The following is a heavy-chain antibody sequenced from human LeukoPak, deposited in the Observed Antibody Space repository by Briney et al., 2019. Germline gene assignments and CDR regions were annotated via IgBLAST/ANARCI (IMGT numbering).Heavy chain of an antibody. J-gene: IGHJ4*02. Sequence: SETLSLTCGVSGGSISGTNWWSWVRQPPGQGLEWIGEISLAGQTNYNPSLNGRVTMSLDKSSNQLSLHLTSVTVADTATYFCSRESGPFCPFGYWGQGTLVIVSS. CDR3: SRESGPFCPFGY. CDR1: GGSISGTNW. CDR2: ISLAGQT. V-gene: IGHV4/OR15-8*02. D-gene: IGHD1-26*01.